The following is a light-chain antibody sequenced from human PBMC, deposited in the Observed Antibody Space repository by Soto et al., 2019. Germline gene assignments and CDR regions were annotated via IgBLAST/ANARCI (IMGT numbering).Light chain of an antibody. Sequence: QSALTQPPSVSGSPGQSVTVSCTGSSSDFGDDKYVSWYQQQPGKAPNLMIYEVNSRPSGLSNRFSGSKSGNTASLTISGLQDEEEADYYCGSFTTSKIGVFGGGTKLTVL. V-gene: IGLV2-14*01. J-gene: IGLJ2*01. CDR1: SSDFGDDKY. CDR2: EVN. CDR3: GSFTTSKIGV.